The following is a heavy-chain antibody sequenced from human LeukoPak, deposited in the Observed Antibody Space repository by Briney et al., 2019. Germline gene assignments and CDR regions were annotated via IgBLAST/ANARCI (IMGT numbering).Heavy chain of an antibody. CDR3: ARRRGYDYVWGSSVDYFDH. D-gene: IGHD3-16*01. CDR2: INHSGST. CDR1: GGSFSGYY. V-gene: IGHV4-34*01. J-gene: IGHJ4*02. Sequence: SETLSLTCAVYGGSFSGYYWSWIRQPPGKGLEWIGEINHSGSTNYNPSLKSRVTISVDTSKNQFSLKLSSVTAADTAVYYCARRRGYDYVWGSSVDYFDHWGQGTLVTVSS.